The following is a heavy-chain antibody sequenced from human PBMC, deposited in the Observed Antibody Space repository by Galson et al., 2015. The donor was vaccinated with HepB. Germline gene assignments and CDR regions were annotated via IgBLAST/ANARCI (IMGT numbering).Heavy chain of an antibody. CDR3: ARVPARDYYLDY. CDR2: IYYSGST. CDR1: GGSISSYY. J-gene: IGHJ4*02. V-gene: IGHV4-59*01. D-gene: IGHD2-2*01. Sequence: SETLSLTCTVSGGSISSYYWSWIRQPPGKGLEWIGYIYYSGSTNYNPSLKSRVTISVDTSKNQFSLKLSSVTAADTAVYYCARVPARDYYLDYRGQGTLVPVSS.